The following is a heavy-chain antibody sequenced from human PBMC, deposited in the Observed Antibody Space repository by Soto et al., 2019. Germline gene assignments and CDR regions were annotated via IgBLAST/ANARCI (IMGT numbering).Heavy chain of an antibody. CDR2: ISYDGSNK. Sequence: QVQLVESGGGVVQPGRSLRLSCAASGFTFSSYGMHWVRQAPGKGLEWVAVISYDGSNKYYADSVKGRFTISRDNSKNTLYLQMNSLRAEDTAVYYCAKDVAVIVVVVAATLFTPIDYWGQGTLVTVSS. D-gene: IGHD2-15*01. J-gene: IGHJ4*02. V-gene: IGHV3-30*18. CDR1: GFTFSSYG. CDR3: AKDVAVIVVVVAATLFTPIDY.